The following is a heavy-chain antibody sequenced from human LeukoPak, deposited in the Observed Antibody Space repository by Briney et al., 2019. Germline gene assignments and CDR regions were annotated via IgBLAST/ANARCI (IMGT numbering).Heavy chain of an antibody. V-gene: IGHV1-69*13. Sequence: SAKVSCKASGGTFSSYAISWVRQAPGQGLEWMGGIIPIFGTANYAQKFQGRVTITADESTSTAYMELSSLRSEDTAVYYCARAPRRLLPYNWFDPWGQGTLVTVSS. CDR1: GGTFSSYA. CDR3: ARAPRRLLPYNWFDP. CDR2: IIPIFGTA. D-gene: IGHD2-15*01. J-gene: IGHJ5*02.